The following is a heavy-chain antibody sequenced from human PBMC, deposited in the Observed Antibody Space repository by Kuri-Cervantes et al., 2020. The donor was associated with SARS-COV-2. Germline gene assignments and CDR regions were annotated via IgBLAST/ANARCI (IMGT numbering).Heavy chain of an antibody. D-gene: IGHD2-2*01. Sequence: SVKVSCKASGGTFSSYAISWVRQAPGQGLEWLGGIIPIFGTANYAQKFQGRVTTTADESTSTAYMELSSLRSEDTAVYYCARGSDIVVVPAAFRGNYYYGMDVWGQGTTVTVSS. CDR3: ARGSDIVVVPAAFRGNYYYGMDV. CDR2: IIPIFGTA. V-gene: IGHV1-69*13. J-gene: IGHJ6*02. CDR1: GGTFSSYA.